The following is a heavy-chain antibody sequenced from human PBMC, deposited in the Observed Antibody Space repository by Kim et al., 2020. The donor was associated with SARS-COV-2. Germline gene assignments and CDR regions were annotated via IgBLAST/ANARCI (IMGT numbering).Heavy chain of an antibody. D-gene: IGHD3-10*01. CDR3: ARQYGRNLDF. J-gene: IGHJ4*02. Sequence: GESLKISCKASGYSFIDYWIGWVRQMPGKGLEWMGIVYPGDSDTRYSPSFQGQVTISADKSTNTAHLQWSSLTASDTGMYYCARQYGRNLDFWGRGTLVT. CDR2: VYPGDSDT. V-gene: IGHV5-51*01. CDR1: GYSFIDYW.